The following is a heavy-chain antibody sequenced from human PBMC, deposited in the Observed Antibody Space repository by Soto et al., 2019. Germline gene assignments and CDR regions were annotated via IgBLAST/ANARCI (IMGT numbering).Heavy chain of an antibody. Sequence: GVALSLSCSSSGFSFRTYALNWVLQSPGQGLEWVSTIGVGDTRTFYADSVRGRFTISRDNSKNTLYLKMDSLRAEDTAVYFCAKVSGAGNEGLSGMDVWVQASPVKVSS. J-gene: IGHJ6*02. CDR1: GFSFRTYA. V-gene: IGHV3-23*01. D-gene: IGHD6-19*01. CDR3: AKVSGAGNEGLSGMDV. CDR2: IGVGDTRT.